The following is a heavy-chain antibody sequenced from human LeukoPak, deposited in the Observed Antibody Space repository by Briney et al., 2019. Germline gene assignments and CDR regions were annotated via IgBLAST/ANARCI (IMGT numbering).Heavy chain of an antibody. CDR3: ARVRLSGGAFDI. D-gene: IGHD1-26*01. CDR1: GGSISSYY. Sequence: SETLSLTCTVSGGSISSYYWSWIRQPPGKGLEWIGYIYYSGSTNYNPSLKSRVTISVDTSKNQFSLKLSSVTAADTAVYYCARVRLSGGAFDIWGQGTMVTVSS. J-gene: IGHJ3*02. V-gene: IGHV4-59*01. CDR2: IYYSGST.